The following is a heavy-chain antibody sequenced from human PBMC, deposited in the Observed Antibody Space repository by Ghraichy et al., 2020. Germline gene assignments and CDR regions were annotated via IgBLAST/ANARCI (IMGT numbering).Heavy chain of an antibody. D-gene: IGHD4-17*01. CDR2: ITVSGVTT. CDR3: AKQGGGDYGHKRAFDI. CDR1: GFAFSNYA. V-gene: IGHV3-23*01. Sequence: GGSLRLSCEASGFAFSNYAMSWVRQAPGKGLEWVSGITVSGVTTYYADSVKGRFTISRANSKNTLHLQMNTLRAEDTAVYYCAKQGGGDYGHKRAFDIWGQGTKVTVSS. J-gene: IGHJ3*02.